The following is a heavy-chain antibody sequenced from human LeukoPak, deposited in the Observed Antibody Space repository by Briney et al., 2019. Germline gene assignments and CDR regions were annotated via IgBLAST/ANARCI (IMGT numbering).Heavy chain of an antibody. J-gene: IGHJ5*02. CDR1: GFTFSSYE. CDR2: ISSSGSTI. Sequence: AGGSLRLSCAASGFTFSSYEMNWVRQAPGKGLEWVSYISSSGSTIYYADSVKGRFTISRDNAKNSLYLQMNSLRAEDTAVYYCAREEYYYDSSGYYWWFDPWGQGTLVTVSS. D-gene: IGHD3-22*01. V-gene: IGHV3-48*03. CDR3: AREEYYYDSSGYYWWFDP.